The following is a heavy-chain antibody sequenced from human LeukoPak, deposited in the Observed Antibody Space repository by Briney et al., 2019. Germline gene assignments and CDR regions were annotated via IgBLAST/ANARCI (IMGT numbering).Heavy chain of an antibody. V-gene: IGHV3-72*01. CDR2: TGNKANGYTT. CDR3: ARAMSLRYLDP. CDR1: GFTFSDHY. D-gene: IGHD2-2*02. J-gene: IGHJ5*02. Sequence: GGSLRLSCAASGFTFSDHYIHWVRQAPGKGLEWVGRTGNKANGYTTECAASVKDRLSISRDDSKNSLYLQMNSLKSEDTAVYFCARAMSLRYLDPWGQGTLVTVSS.